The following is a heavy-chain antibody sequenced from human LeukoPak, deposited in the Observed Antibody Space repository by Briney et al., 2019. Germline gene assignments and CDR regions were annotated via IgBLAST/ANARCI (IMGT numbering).Heavy chain of an antibody. CDR1: GFTFSSYA. CDR3: AKEVGSSSWYYFHY. J-gene: IGHJ4*02. D-gene: IGHD6-13*01. Sequence: GGSLRLSRAASGFTFSSYAMSWVRQAPGKGLEWVSTINSRGDTTYYADSVKGRFTISRDNSKNTLYLQMNSLRAEDTAVYYCAKEVGSSSWYYFHYWGQGTLVTVSS. V-gene: IGHV3-23*01. CDR2: INSRGDTT.